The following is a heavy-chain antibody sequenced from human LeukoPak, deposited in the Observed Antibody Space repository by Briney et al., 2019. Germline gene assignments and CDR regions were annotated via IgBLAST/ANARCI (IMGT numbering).Heavy chain of an antibody. V-gene: IGHV1-46*01. Sequence: ASVKVSCKASGYTFTGYYMHWVRQAPGQGLEWMGIINPSGGSTSYAQKFQGRVTMTRDMSTSTVYMELSSLRSEDTAVYYCARGIVLMVYATAPALGYWGQGTLVTVSS. J-gene: IGHJ4*02. D-gene: IGHD2-8*01. CDR2: INPSGGST. CDR1: GYTFTGYY. CDR3: ARGIVLMVYATAPALGY.